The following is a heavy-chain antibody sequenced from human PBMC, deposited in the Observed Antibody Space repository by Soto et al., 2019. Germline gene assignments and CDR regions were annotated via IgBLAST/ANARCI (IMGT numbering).Heavy chain of an antibody. Sequence: QVQLVQSGAEVKKPGASVKVSCKASGYTFTSYTISWVRQAPGQGLEWMGSISAYNGNTDYAQKFQGRVTMTTDTSTSTDYMELRSLRSDDTAVYYCARLAGGTSGWYYYYGMDVWGQGATVTVSS. CDR2: ISAYNGNT. D-gene: IGHD6-19*01. J-gene: IGHJ6*02. V-gene: IGHV1-18*04. CDR3: ARLAGGTSGWYYYYGMDV. CDR1: GYTFTSYT.